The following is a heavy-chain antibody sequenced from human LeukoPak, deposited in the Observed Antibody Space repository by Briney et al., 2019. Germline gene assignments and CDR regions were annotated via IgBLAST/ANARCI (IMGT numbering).Heavy chain of an antibody. J-gene: IGHJ6*02. CDR2: IGTAGDT. D-gene: IGHD3-22*01. Sequence: GGSLRLSCAASGFTFSSYDMHWVRQATGRGLEWVSAIGTAGDTYYPGSVKGRFTISRENAKNSLYLQMNSLRAGDTAVYYCARMGYDSSGYGMDVWGQGTTVTVSS. CDR1: GFTFSSYD. V-gene: IGHV3-13*01. CDR3: ARMGYDSSGYGMDV.